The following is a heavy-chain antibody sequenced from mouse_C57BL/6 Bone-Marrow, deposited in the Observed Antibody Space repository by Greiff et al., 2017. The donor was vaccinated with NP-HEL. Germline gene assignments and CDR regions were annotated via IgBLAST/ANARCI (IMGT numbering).Heavy chain of an antibody. CDR2: ISYDGSN. V-gene: IGHV3-6*01. CDR1: GYSITSGYY. Sequence: VQLKESGPGLVKPSQSLSLTCSVTGYSITSGYYWNWIRQFPGNKLEWMGYISYDGSNNYNPSLKNRISITRDTSKNQFFLKLNSVTTEDTATYYCARITTVVATRGYYFDYWGQGTTLTVSS. CDR3: ARITTVVATRGYYFDY. J-gene: IGHJ2*01. D-gene: IGHD1-1*01.